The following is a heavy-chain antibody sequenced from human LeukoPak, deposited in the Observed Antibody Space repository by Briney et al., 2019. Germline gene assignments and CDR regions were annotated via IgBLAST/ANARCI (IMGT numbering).Heavy chain of an antibody. CDR1: GYSISSGYY. Sequence: SETLSLTRTVSGYSISSGYYWGWIRQPPGKGLEWIGSIYHSGSTYYTPSLKSRVTISVDTPKNQFSLKLSSVTAADTAVYYCAGGSYCSSTSCYRGIDPWGQGTLVTVSS. J-gene: IGHJ5*02. CDR2: IYHSGST. D-gene: IGHD2-2*01. CDR3: AGGSYCSSTSCYRGIDP. V-gene: IGHV4-38-2*02.